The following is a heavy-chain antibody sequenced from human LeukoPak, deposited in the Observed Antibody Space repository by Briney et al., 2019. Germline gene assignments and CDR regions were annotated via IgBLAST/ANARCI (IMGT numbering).Heavy chain of an antibody. Sequence: SETLSLTCTVSGGSISTYYWNWIRQPPGKELEWSGYIYYSGSTNYNPSLKSRVTISVDTSKNQFSLKLSSVTAADTAVYYCARADSSSLPTDYWGKGTLVTVSS. CDR3: ARADSSSLPTDY. D-gene: IGHD6-13*01. J-gene: IGHJ4*02. CDR1: GGSISTYY. V-gene: IGHV4-59*01. CDR2: IYYSGST.